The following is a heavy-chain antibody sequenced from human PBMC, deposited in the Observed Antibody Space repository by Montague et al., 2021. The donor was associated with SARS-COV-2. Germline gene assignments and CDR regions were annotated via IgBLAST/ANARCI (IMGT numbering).Heavy chain of an antibody. V-gene: IGHV4-59*01. Sequence: SXTLSLTCTVSGGSISSYYWSWIWQPPGKGLEWIGYIYYSGSTNYNPSLKIRVTISVDTSKNQFPLKLSPVTVAATAVYDCARGIFTIPFIPAPYYLDVWGKGTTVTVSS. CDR2: IYYSGST. J-gene: IGHJ6*03. CDR1: GGSISSYY. CDR3: ARGIFTIPFIPAPYYLDV. D-gene: IGHD3-3*01.